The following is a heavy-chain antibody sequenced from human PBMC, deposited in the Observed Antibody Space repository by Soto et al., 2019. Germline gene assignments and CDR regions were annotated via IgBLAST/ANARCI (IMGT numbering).Heavy chain of an antibody. V-gene: IGHV4-31*03. CDR2: IFHSGST. J-gene: IGHJ5*02. Sequence: SETLPLRYCGSPAFPNPGGFYDCWIRQPPGKGLEWLGYIFHSGSTLYTPSLRGRLTLSADTSRNQLSLHLTSVTAADTAVYYCVRGGIAGHWFDPWGQGILVT. D-gene: IGHD2-21*01. CDR3: VRGGIAGHWFDP. CDR1: PAFPNPGGFY.